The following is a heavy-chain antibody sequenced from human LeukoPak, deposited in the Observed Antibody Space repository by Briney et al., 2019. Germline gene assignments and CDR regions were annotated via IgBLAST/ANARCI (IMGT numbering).Heavy chain of an antibody. CDR1: GFTFSSYS. D-gene: IGHD3-22*01. Sequence: GGSLRLSCAASGFTFSSYSMNWVRQAPGKGLEWVSYISSSSSTIYYADSVKGRFTISRDNAKNSLYLQMNSLRAEDTAVYYYARDAIDNYYDSSGYYSYWGQGTLVTVSS. J-gene: IGHJ4*02. CDR2: ISSSSSTI. CDR3: ARDAIDNYYDSSGYYSY. V-gene: IGHV3-48*04.